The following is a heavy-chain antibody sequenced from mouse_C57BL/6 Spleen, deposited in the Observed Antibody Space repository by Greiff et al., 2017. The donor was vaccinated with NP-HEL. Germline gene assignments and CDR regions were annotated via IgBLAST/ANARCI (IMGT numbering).Heavy chain of an antibody. CDR1: GYAFSSYW. CDR3: ARRAPHYYAMDD. D-gene: IGHD3-3*01. Sequence: VQLQQSGPELVKPGASVKISCKASGYAFSSYWMNWVKQRPGQGLEWIGQIYPGDGDTNYNGKFKGKATLTADKSSSTADMQLSSLTSEDSAVYFWARRAPHYYAMDDWGQGTSVTVAS. CDR2: IYPGDGDT. V-gene: IGHV1-82*01. J-gene: IGHJ4*01.